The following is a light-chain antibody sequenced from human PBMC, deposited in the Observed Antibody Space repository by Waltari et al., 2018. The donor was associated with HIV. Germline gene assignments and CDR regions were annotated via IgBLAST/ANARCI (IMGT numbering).Light chain of an antibody. CDR2: DAS. Sequence: DIQMTQSPSSVSASVGDRVTITCRPSQGISTWLAWYQQKAGKAPNLLIYDASSLQRGVPSRFSGSGSGTDFSLTISSLQPEDFATYYCQQANSFPYTFGQGTKLEIK. CDR3: QQANSFPYT. J-gene: IGKJ2*01. CDR1: QGISTW. V-gene: IGKV1-12*01.